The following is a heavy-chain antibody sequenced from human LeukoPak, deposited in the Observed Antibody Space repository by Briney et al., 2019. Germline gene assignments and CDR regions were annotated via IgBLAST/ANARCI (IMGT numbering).Heavy chain of an antibody. CDR2: INHSGST. CDR3: ARVYRYDSSGYYYVTAFDI. Sequence: PSETLSLTCAVYGGSFSGYYWSWIRQPPGKGLEWIGEINHSGSTNYNPSLKSRVTISVDKSKNQFSLKLSSVTAADTAVYYCARVYRYDSSGYYYVTAFDIWGQGTMVTVSS. V-gene: IGHV4-34*01. D-gene: IGHD3-22*01. J-gene: IGHJ3*02. CDR1: GGSFSGYY.